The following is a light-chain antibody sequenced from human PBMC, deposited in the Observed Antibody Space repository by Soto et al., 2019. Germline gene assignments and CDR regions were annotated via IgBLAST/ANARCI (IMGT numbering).Light chain of an antibody. CDR3: QQYHSFST. J-gene: IGKJ1*01. CDR1: QSLDSW. V-gene: IGKV1-5*03. CDR2: KTS. Sequence: EIQMTQSPSTLSASVEDRVTITCRASQSLDSWLAWYQQKPGKPPNLLIYKTSILEFGVPSRFSGSGSGTLFTLTISSLQPDDFATYYCQQYHSFSTFGQGTKVEIK.